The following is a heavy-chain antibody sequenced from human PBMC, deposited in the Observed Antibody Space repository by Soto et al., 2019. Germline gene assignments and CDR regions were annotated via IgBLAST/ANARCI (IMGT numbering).Heavy chain of an antibody. J-gene: IGHJ4*02. D-gene: IGHD6-19*01. Sequence: PGVSLRLSCTASGFSLSSSDMHWVRQSPGKGLEWLAVSSFDGTQQFYGDSVKGRFTVSRDNSNNTLYLEMNSLRTEDTAVCCCAKQLRGSGWYPLDSWGQGTPVTVSS. CDR1: GFSLSSSD. V-gene: IGHV3-30*18. CDR2: SSFDGTQQ. CDR3: AKQLRGSGWYPLDS.